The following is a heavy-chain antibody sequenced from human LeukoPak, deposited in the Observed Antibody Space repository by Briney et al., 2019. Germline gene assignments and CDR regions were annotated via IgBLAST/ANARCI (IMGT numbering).Heavy chain of an antibody. CDR2: ISYDGSNK. Sequence: GGSLRLSCAASGFTFSSYAMHWVRQAPGKGLEWVAVISYDGSNKYYADSVKGRFTISRDNSKNTLYLQMNSLRAEDTAVYYRARERTSWPYYYGMDVWGQGTTVTVSS. J-gene: IGHJ6*02. D-gene: IGHD2-2*01. CDR3: ARERTSWPYYYGMDV. V-gene: IGHV3-30-3*01. CDR1: GFTFSSYA.